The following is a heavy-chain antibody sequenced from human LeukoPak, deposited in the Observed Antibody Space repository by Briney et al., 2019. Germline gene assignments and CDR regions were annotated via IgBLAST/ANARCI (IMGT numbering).Heavy chain of an antibody. CDR1: GGSISSGDYY. CDR2: IYYSGST. J-gene: IGHJ4*02. Sequence: SETLSLTCTVSGGSISSGDYYWSWIRQPPGKGLEWIGYIYYSGSTYYNPSLKSRVTISVDTSKNQFSLKLSSVTAADTAVYYCARDYHGDYVSPHFDYWGQGTLVTVSS. D-gene: IGHD4-17*01. CDR3: ARDYHGDYVSPHFDY. V-gene: IGHV4-30-4*01.